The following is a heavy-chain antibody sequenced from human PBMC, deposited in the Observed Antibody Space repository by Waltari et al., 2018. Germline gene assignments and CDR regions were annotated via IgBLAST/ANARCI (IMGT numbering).Heavy chain of an antibody. CDR3: AKSWGSGYYLRWFDP. D-gene: IGHD3-22*01. J-gene: IGHJ5*02. CDR1: GWPFSGYS. Sequence: QVQLQQWGAGLLKPSETLSLTCAVYGWPFSGYSWRWSRQPPGKGLEWIGESNHSGSTNYNPSLKSRVTISVDTSKNQFSLKLSSVTAADTAVYYCAKSWGSGYYLRWFDPWGQGTLVTVSS. V-gene: IGHV4-34*01. CDR2: SNHSGST.